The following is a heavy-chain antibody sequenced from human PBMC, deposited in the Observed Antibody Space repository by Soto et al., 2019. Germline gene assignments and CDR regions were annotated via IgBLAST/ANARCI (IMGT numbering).Heavy chain of an antibody. CDR1: GFTFSSYG. CDR2: ISYDGSNK. J-gene: IGHJ4*02. V-gene: IGHV3-30*18. Sequence: QVQLVESGGGVVQPGRSLRLSCAASGFTFSSYGMHWVRQAPGKGLEWVAVISYDGSNKYYADSVKCRFTISRDNSKNTVYLQMNSLRAEDTAVYYCAKDTYYYGSGSYYFIDYWGQGTLVTVSS. D-gene: IGHD3-10*01. CDR3: AKDTYYYGSGSYYFIDY.